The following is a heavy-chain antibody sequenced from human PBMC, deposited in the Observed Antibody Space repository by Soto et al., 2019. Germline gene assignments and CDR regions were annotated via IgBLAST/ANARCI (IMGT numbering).Heavy chain of an antibody. V-gene: IGHV1-8*01. CDR1: GYTFTSYD. CDR2: MNPNSGNT. D-gene: IGHD3-3*01. J-gene: IGHJ4*02. Sequence: QVQLVQSGAEVKKPGASVKVSCKASGYTFTSYDINWVRQATGQGLEWMGWMNPNSGNTGYAQKFQGRVTMTKNTSTSTSYIELSSLRSEDTAVYYCARGQKYNYDFWSGYYHYSGQGTLVTVSS. CDR3: ARGQKYNYDFWSGYYHY.